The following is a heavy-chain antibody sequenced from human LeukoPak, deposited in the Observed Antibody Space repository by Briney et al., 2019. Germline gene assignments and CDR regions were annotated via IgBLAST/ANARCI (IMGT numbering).Heavy chain of an antibody. CDR2: MNLNSGNT. V-gene: IGHV1-8*03. D-gene: IGHD4-17*01. CDR1: GYTFTSYD. CDR3: ARVYGAGHAFDI. J-gene: IGHJ3*02. Sequence: ASVKVSCKASGYTFTSYDINWVRQATGQGLEWMGWMNLNSGNTGYAQKFQGRVTITRNTSISTAYMELSSLKSEDTAVYYCARVYGAGHAFDIWGQGTVVIVSS.